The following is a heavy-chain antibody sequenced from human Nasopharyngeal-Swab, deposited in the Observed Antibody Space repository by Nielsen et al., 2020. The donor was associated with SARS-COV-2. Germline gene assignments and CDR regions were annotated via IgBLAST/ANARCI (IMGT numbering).Heavy chain of an antibody. CDR2: INPNSGGT. CDR3: ARVYCSSTSCFYGMDV. CDR1: GYTFTGYY. D-gene: IGHD2-2*01. V-gene: IGHV1-2*04. J-gene: IGHJ6*02. Sequence: ASVKVSCKASGYTFTGYYMHWVRQAPGQGLEWMGWINPNSGGTNYAQKFQGWVTMTRDTSISTAYMELSRLRSDDTAVYYCARVYCSSTSCFYGMDVWSQGTTVTVSS.